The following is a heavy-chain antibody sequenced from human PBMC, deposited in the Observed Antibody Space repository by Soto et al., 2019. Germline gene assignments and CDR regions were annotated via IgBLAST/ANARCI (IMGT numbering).Heavy chain of an antibody. Sequence: QVQLVQSGAEVKKPGSSVKVSCKASGGTFSSYAISWVRQAPGQGLEWLGGIIPIFGTANYAQKFQGRVTITADKSTSTAYMELSSLRSEDTAVYYCARELVSDEYYYYGMDVLGQGTTVTVSS. D-gene: IGHD2-21*02. V-gene: IGHV1-69*06. J-gene: IGHJ6*02. CDR2: IIPIFGTA. CDR3: ARELVSDEYYYYGMDV. CDR1: GGTFSSYA.